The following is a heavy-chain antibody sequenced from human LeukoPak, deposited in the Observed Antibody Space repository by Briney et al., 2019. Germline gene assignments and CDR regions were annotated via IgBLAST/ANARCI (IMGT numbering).Heavy chain of an antibody. J-gene: IGHJ4*02. D-gene: IGHD4-17*01. Sequence: ASVKVSCKASGYSFISQYMHWVRQAPGQGLEWMGIINPRGGSTSYAQKFQGRVTMTRDTSTSTVYMELSSLRSEDTAVYYCAREYRSGGDYYFDYWGQGTLVTVSS. CDR3: AREYRSGGDYYFDY. CDR2: INPRGGST. V-gene: IGHV1-46*01. CDR1: GYSFISQY.